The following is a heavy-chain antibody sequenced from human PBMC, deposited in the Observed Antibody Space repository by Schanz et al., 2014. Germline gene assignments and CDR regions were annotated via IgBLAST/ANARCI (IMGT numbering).Heavy chain of an antibody. Sequence: DVQLVESGGGLVQPGGSLRLSCAASGFTFTTFAMTWVRQAPGKGLVWVSRISRDGWTTTYADSVKGRFTITRDNTKDTLYLQMNSLRAEDTAVYYCAKDTRMTPAGTGVFFDYWGQGTLVTVSS. CDR1: GFTFTTFA. CDR3: AKDTRMTPAGTGVFFDY. D-gene: IGHD6-13*01. V-gene: IGHV3-23*04. CDR2: ISRDGWTT. J-gene: IGHJ4*02.